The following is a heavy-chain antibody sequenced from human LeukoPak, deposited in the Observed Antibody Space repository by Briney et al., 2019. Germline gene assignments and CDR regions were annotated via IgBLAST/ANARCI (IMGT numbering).Heavy chain of an antibody. CDR1: GGSISSGGYY. J-gene: IGHJ5*02. D-gene: IGHD1-1*01. V-gene: IGHV4-31*03. Sequence: SETLSLTCTVSGGSISSGGYYWSWIRQHPGEGLEWIGYIYYSGSTYYNPSLKSRVTISVDTSKNHSSLKLTSVTAADTAVYYCARGRTNLNWFDPWGQGTLVTVSS. CDR3: ARGRTNLNWFDP. CDR2: IYYSGST.